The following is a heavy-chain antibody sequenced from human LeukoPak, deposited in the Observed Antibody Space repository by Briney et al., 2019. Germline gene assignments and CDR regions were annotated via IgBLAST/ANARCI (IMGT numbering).Heavy chain of an antibody. CDR1: GGSVSSYY. J-gene: IGHJ3*02. D-gene: IGHD1-26*01. Sequence: SETLSLTCTVSGGSVSSYYWSWIRQPPGEGLEWIAYIYNSGSTDYNLSLKSRVTISVDTSKNQFSLKLSSVTAADTAVYYCVRDWEGFNFDIWGQGTMVTVSS. V-gene: IGHV4-59*02. CDR2: IYNSGST. CDR3: VRDWEGFNFDI.